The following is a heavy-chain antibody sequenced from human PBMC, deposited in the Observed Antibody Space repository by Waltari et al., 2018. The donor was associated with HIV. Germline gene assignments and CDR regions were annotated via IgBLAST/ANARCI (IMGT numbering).Heavy chain of an antibody. CDR1: GYSISSDYS. D-gene: IGHD5-18*01. J-gene: IGHJ4*02. CDR2: ASRSGST. V-gene: IGHV4-38-2*01. Sequence: QVQLHESGPGMVKPSETLSLTCAVSGYSISSDYSWGWIRQPPGKGLAWIGSASRSGSTYYSPSLKSRVTISLDTSKNQFSLKLNSVAAADTAVYYCGSGSRRGHSHGIDYWGQGTLVTVSS. CDR3: GSGSRRGHSHGIDY.